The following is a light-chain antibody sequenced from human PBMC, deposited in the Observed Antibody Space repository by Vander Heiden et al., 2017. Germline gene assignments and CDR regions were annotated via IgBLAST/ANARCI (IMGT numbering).Light chain of an antibody. Sequence: SYVLTQPPPVSVAPGKTARITGGGNNIGSKRGHWYQQKPGQAPVLVVYDDSDRPSGIPGGFSGSNSGNTATLTSSRVEAGDEADYYCQVWDSSSDHVVFGGGTKLTVL. CDR2: DDS. CDR3: QVWDSSSDHVV. J-gene: IGLJ2*01. V-gene: IGLV3-21*03. CDR1: NIGSKR.